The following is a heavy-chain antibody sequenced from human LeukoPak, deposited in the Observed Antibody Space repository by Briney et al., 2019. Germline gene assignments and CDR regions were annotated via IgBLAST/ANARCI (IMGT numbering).Heavy chain of an antibody. CDR1: GGSFSDYY. CDR2: INHSGST. CDR3: ARGGYSSSSERWFDP. V-gene: IGHV4-34*01. J-gene: IGHJ5*02. D-gene: IGHD6-6*01. Sequence: PSETLSLTCAVYGGSFSDYYWSWIRQPPGKGLEWIGEINHSGSTNYNPSLKSRVTISVDTSKNQFSLKLSSVTAADTAAYYCARGGYSSSSERWFDPWGQGTLVTVSS.